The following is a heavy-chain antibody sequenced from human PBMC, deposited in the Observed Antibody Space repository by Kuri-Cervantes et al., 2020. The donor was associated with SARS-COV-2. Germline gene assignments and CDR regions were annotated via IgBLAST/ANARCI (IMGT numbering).Heavy chain of an antibody. CDR2: ISGSGGST. V-gene: IGHV3-23*01. D-gene: IGHD2-2*01. CDR1: GCTFSSYA. J-gene: IGHJ4*02. CDR3: AKFYRDIVVVPAARGFYFDY. Sequence: GGSLRLSCTASGCTFSSYAMSWVRQAPGKGLEWVSAISGSGGSTYYADSVKGRLTTSRDNSKNTLYLQMNSLRAEDTAVYYCAKFYRDIVVVPAARGFYFDYWGQGTLVTVSS.